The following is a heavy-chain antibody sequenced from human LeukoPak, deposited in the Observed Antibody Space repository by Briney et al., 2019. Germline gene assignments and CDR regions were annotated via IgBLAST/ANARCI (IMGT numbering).Heavy chain of an antibody. J-gene: IGHJ3*02. V-gene: IGHV3-23*01. CDR1: GFTFSSYA. D-gene: IGHD6-19*01. CDR2: ISGSGGST. CDR3: AKGHYWGRSSGWKDPIHDAFDI. Sequence: PGGSVRLSCAASGFTFSSYAMSWVPQARGKGLEWVSAISGSGGSTYCADCVKGRFTISRDKSNNALYLQMNSLRADDTAVYYCAKGHYWGRSSGWKDPIHDAFDIWGQGTMVTVSS.